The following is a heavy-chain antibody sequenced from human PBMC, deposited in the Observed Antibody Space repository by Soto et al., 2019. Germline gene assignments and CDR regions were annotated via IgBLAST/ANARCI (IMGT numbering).Heavy chain of an antibody. J-gene: IGHJ5*02. D-gene: IGHD2-2*01. V-gene: IGHV4-30-2*01. Sequence: SETLSLTCAVSGGSSSGGGYSWSWIRQPPGKGLEWIGYIYHSGSTYYNPSLKSRVTISVDRSKNQFSLKLSSVTAADTAVYYCARVPDRWGQGTLVTVSS. CDR3: ARVPDR. CDR1: GGSSSGGGYS. CDR2: IYHSGST.